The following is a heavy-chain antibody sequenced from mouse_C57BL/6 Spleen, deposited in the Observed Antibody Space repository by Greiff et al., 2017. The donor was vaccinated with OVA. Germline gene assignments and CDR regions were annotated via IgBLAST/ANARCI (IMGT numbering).Heavy chain of an antibody. Sequence: VQLQQSGPELVKPGASVKISCKASGYSFTGYFMNWVKQSHGKSLEWIGRINPYHGDTFYNQKFKGKATLTVDTSSSTAHMELLSRTSEDYAVEYCARGNYYGSVYYAMDYWGQGTSVTVSS. J-gene: IGHJ4*01. CDR3: ARGNYYGSVYYAMDY. CDR1: GYSFTGYF. V-gene: IGHV1-37*01. CDR2: INPYHGDT. D-gene: IGHD1-1*01.